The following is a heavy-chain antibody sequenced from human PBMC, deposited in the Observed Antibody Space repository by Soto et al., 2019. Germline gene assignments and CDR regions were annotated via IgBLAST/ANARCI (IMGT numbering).Heavy chain of an antibody. J-gene: IGHJ4*02. Sequence: SETLSLTCTVSGGSITTYYWSWIRQPAGKGLEWIGRIYSGGSTNYNPSLRSRVTVSVDMSKNQFSLKLSSVTAADTAVYYCARGPGGLGEFSLDYWGPGTLVTVSS. V-gene: IGHV4-4*07. CDR2: IYSGGST. CDR3: ARGPGGLGEFSLDY. D-gene: IGHD3-10*01. CDR1: GGSITTYY.